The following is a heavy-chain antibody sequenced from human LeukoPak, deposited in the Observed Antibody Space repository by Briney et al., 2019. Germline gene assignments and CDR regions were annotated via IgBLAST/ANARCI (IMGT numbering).Heavy chain of an antibody. D-gene: IGHD1-14*01. J-gene: IGHJ6*02. CDR2: INHSGST. CDR3: ARGVTVYGYYYYGMDV. V-gene: IGHV4-39*07. Sequence: PSQTLSLTCTVSGGSISSGSYYWSWIRQPPGKGLEWIGEINHSGSTNYNPSLKSRVTISVDTSKNQFSLKLSSVTAADTAVYYCARGVTVYGYYYYGMDVWGQGTTVTVSS. CDR1: GGSISSGSYY.